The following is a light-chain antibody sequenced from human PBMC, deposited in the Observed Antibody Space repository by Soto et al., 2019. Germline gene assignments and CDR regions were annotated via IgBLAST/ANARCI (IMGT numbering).Light chain of an antibody. Sequence: EIVLTHSPGTLSLSPCERATLSFSASQSVSSSYLAWYQQKPGQAPRLLIYGASSRATGIPDRFSGSGSGTDFTLTISRLEPEDFAVYYCQQYGSSPPFGGGTKVDIK. V-gene: IGKV3-20*01. CDR2: GAS. J-gene: IGKJ4*01. CDR1: QSVSSSY. CDR3: QQYGSSPP.